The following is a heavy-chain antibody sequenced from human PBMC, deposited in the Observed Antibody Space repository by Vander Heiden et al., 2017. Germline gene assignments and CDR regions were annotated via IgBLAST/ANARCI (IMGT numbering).Heavy chain of an antibody. CDR3: ARGGSHTHTDGFSF. CDR2: IWYDESKT. Sequence: QLVESGGGVVQPGTSLRLSCAAPGFTFRSYGMHWVRQAPGKGLEWVAVIWYDESKTYYEDSVKGRFTISRDNFKDTLYLEMNSLRAEDSAVYWCARGGSHTHTDGFSFWGQGTMVSVS. V-gene: IGHV3-33*01. J-gene: IGHJ3*01. D-gene: IGHD1-26*01. CDR1: GFTFRSYG.